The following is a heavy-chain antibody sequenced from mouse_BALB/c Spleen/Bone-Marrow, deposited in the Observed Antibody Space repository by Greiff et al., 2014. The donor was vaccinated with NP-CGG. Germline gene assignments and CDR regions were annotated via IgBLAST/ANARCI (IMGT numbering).Heavy chain of an antibody. CDR1: GYIFTSYT. Sequence: VQLVESGAELARPGASVKMSCKASGYIFTSYTMHWVKQRPGQGLEWIGYINPSSGYTNYNQKFKDKATLTADKSSSTAYMQLSSLTSEDSAVYYCARRYDYAMDYWGQGTSVTVSS. V-gene: IGHV1-4*01. CDR2: INPSSGYT. J-gene: IGHJ4*01. CDR3: ARRYDYAMDY. D-gene: IGHD2-14*01.